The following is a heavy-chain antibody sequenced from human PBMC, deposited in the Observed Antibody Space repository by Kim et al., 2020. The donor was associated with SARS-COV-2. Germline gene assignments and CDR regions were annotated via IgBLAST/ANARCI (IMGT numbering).Heavy chain of an antibody. Sequence: SETLSLTCTVSGGSISSSNYYWGWIRQPQGKGLEWIGSIYYSGNTYYNPSLKSPVTISVDTSKNQFSLTLSSVTAADTAVYYCATTGVTIFGVVIDNTQTDWFGPWGPGTPVTGPS. V-gene: IGHV4-39*01. CDR2: IYYSGNT. CDR3: ATTGVTIFGVVIDNTQTDWFGP. J-gene: IGHJ5*02. D-gene: IGHD3-3*01. CDR1: GGSISSSNYY.